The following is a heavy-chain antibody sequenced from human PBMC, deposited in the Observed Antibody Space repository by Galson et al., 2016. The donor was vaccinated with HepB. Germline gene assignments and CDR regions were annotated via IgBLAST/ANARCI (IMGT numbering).Heavy chain of an antibody. CDR3: GRARLYWPLED. Sequence: SDTLSLTCDVSAASINSDIWWSWVRHPPGKGLEWIGEIHHGGSLKYNPSLKSRVTTSVDKSKNQFSLKLTSVTAADTALYYCGRARLYWPLEDWGQGTLATVSS. V-gene: IGHV4/OR15-8*01. J-gene: IGHJ4*02. CDR1: AASINSDIW. D-gene: IGHD2-8*02. CDR2: IHHGGSL.